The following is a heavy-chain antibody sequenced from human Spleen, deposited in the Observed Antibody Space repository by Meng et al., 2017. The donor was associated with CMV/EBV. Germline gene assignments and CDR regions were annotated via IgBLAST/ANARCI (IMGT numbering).Heavy chain of an antibody. D-gene: IGHD3-3*01. CDR2: IYHSEST. J-gene: IGHJ4*02. V-gene: IGHV4-38-2*02. Sequence: SETLSLTCTVADGSISNYYWSWIRQPPGKGLEWIGSIYHSESTYYNPSLKSRVSISVDTSKNQFSLTLISVTAADTAVYYCVRVATSYDFWSDYPTNHFYYFDYWGQGTLVTVSS. CDR1: DGSISNYY. CDR3: VRVATSYDFWSDYPTNHFYYFDY.